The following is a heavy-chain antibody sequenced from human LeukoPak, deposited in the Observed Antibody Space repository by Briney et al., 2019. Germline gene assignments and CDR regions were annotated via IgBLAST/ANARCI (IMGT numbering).Heavy chain of an antibody. Sequence: GRSLRLSCAASGFTFSSYAMHWVRQAPGKGLEWVAVISYDGSNKYYADSVKGRFTISRDNSKNTLYLQMNSLRAEDTAVYYCARESSSSWYLDYWGQGTLVTVSS. CDR2: ISYDGSNK. CDR1: GFTFSSYA. CDR3: ARESSSSWYLDY. J-gene: IGHJ4*02. D-gene: IGHD6-13*01. V-gene: IGHV3-30-3*01.